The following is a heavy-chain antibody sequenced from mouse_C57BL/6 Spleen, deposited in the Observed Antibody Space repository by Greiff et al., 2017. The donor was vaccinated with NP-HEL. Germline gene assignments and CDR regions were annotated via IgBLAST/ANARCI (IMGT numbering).Heavy chain of an antibody. D-gene: IGHD4-1*01. J-gene: IGHJ3*01. CDR2: IYPGDGDT. CDR1: GYAFSSSW. CDR3: AREGVGRGTAY. Sequence: QVQLQQSGPELVKPGASVKISCKASGYAFSSSWMNWVKQRPGKGLEWIGRIYPGDGDTNYNGKFKGKATLTADKSSSTAYMQLSSLTSEDSAVYCCAREGVGRGTAYWGQGTLVTVSA. V-gene: IGHV1-82*01.